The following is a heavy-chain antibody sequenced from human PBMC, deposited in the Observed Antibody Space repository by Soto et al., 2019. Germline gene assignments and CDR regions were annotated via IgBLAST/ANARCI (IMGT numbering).Heavy chain of an antibody. Sequence: SVKVSCKASGGTFSSYAISWGRQAPGQGLEWMGGIIPIFCTANYAQKFQGRVTITADESTSTAYMELSSLRSEDTAVYYCARDQTTPQRITIFGVAMGKSYYYYYGMDVWGQGTTVTVSS. V-gene: IGHV1-69*13. CDR2: IIPIFCTA. CDR3: ARDQTTPQRITIFGVAMGKSYYYYYGMDV. J-gene: IGHJ6*02. D-gene: IGHD3-3*01. CDR1: GGTFSSYA.